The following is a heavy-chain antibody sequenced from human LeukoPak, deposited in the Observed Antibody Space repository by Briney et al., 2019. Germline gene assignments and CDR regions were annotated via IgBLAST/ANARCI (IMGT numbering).Heavy chain of an antibody. D-gene: IGHD3-16*01. CDR2: ISGSGGST. Sequence: GGSLRLSCAASGFTFSSYAMSWVRQAPGKGLDWVSAISGSGGSTYYADSVKGRFTISRDNSKNTLYLQMNILRAEDTAVYYCASPLTSRGPFDYWGQGTLVTVSS. CDR3: ASPLTSRGPFDY. J-gene: IGHJ4*02. CDR1: GFTFSSYA. V-gene: IGHV3-23*01.